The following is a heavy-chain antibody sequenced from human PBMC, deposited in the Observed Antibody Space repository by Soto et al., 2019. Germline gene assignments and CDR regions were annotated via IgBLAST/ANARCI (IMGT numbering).Heavy chain of an antibody. CDR2: INPNSGGT. Sequence: ASVKVSCKASGYTFTGYYMHWVRQAPGQGLEWMGWINPNSGGTNYAQKFQGWVTMTRDTSISTAYMELSRLRSDDTAVYYCARERDSSSWNWFDPWGQGTLVTVSS. J-gene: IGHJ5*02. D-gene: IGHD6-13*01. CDR3: ARERDSSSWNWFDP. CDR1: GYTFTGYY. V-gene: IGHV1-2*04.